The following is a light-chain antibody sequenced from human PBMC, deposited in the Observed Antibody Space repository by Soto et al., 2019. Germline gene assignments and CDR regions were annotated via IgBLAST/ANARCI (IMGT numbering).Light chain of an antibody. CDR2: KVS. J-gene: IGKJ1*01. CDR1: QSLVNSDGNTY. CDR3: MQGSHWPRT. Sequence: EVVMTQSPLSLPVALGQPASISCRSSQSLVNSDGNTYLNWFHQRPGQSPRRLIYKVSNRDSGVPDRFSGSGSGTDFTLRISRVEAEDVGAYYCMQGSHWPRTFGQGTRVEIK. V-gene: IGKV2-30*01.